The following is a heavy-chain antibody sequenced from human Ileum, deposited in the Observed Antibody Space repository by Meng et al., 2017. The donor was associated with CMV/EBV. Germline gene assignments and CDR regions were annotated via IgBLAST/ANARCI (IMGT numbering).Heavy chain of an antibody. Sequence: SCKASGYSLSEYGFSRVRQAPGQGLEWMGWISAYNGNTEYVQKFQGRVTMSRDTSTNTAYMELRSLKSDDTAVYYCARDPTGAYLDPWGQGTLVTVSS. CDR2: ISAYNGNT. CDR1: GYSLSEYG. J-gene: IGHJ5*02. V-gene: IGHV1-18*01. D-gene: IGHD7-27*01. CDR3: ARDPTGAYLDP.